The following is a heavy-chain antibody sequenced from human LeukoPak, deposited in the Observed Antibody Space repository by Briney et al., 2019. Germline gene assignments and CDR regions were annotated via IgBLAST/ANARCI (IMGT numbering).Heavy chain of an antibody. J-gene: IGHJ3*02. Sequence: GSLRLSCAASGFTFSSYGMHWVRQAPGKGLEWIGNIYYNGRTYYSPSLKSRGTISVDTSNNQFSLRLSSVTAADTAVYYCARITDRTIFGEIMHGFDIWGQGTPVTVSS. CDR3: ARITDRTIFGEIMHGFDI. V-gene: IGHV4-39*01. D-gene: IGHD3-3*01. CDR2: IYYNGRT. CDR1: GFTFSSYG.